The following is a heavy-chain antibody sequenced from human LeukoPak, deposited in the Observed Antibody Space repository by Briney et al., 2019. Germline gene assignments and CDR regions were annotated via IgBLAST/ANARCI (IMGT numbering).Heavy chain of an antibody. V-gene: IGHV4-39*01. CDR3: ATLGLLRGAGFNLATHFDY. Sequence: PSETLSLTCTVSGVSVSNNYFYWAWIRQPPGKGLELIGYSGSTFYNSSLKSRVTISADTSQNQSSLSLTSVTAADTAVYYCATLGLLRGAGFNLATHFDYWGQGTLVAVSS. J-gene: IGHJ4*02. CDR1: GVSVSNNYFY. D-gene: IGHD1-26*01. CDR2: YSGST.